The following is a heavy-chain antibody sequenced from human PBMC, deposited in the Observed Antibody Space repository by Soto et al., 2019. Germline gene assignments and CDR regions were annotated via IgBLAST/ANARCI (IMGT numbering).Heavy chain of an antibody. CDR1: GFTFSSYA. Sequence: GGSLSPSFAAPGFTFSSYAMHWVRQAPGKGLEWVAVISYDGSNKYYADSVKGRFTISRDNSKNTLYLQMNSLRAEDTAVYYCARDKVDIVATVHFDYWGQGTLVTVSS. CDR3: ARDKVDIVATVHFDY. D-gene: IGHD5-12*01. J-gene: IGHJ4*02. V-gene: IGHV3-30-3*01. CDR2: ISYDGSNK.